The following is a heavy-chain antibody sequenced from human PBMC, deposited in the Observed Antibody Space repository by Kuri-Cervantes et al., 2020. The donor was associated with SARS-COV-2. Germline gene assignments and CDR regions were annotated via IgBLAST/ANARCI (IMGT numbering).Heavy chain of an antibody. CDR1: GYTFTNYY. CDR3: ARDGSKGKYFQH. D-gene: IGHD3-10*01. Sequence: ASVKVPCKASGYTFTNYYIHWVRQAPGHGLEWMGVINPSGGSTSYAQKFQGGVTMTRDTSTTTAYMELSRLRSDDTAVYYRARDGSKGKYFQHWGQGTLVTVSS. J-gene: IGHJ1*01. V-gene: IGHV1-46*01. CDR2: INPSGGST.